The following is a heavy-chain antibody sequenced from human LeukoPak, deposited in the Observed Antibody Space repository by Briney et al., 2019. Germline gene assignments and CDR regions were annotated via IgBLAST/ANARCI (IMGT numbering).Heavy chain of an antibody. CDR2: IYSGGST. CDR3: ARDGLRYFDWFDY. CDR1: GFTVSSNY. V-gene: IGHV3-66*01. Sequence: GGSLRLSCAASGFTVSSNYMSWVRQAPGKGLEWASVIYSGGSTYYADSVKGRFTISRDNSKNTLYLQMNSLRAEDTAVYYCARDGLRYFDWFDYWGQGTLVTVSS. D-gene: IGHD3-9*01. J-gene: IGHJ4*02.